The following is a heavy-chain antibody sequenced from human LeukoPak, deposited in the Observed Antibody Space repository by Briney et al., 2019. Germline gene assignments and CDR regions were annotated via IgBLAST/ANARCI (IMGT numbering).Heavy chain of an antibody. CDR2: IYSGGST. CDR3: AREANPYYYYDSSGYPKHAFDI. J-gene: IGHJ3*02. D-gene: IGHD3-22*01. Sequence: TGGSLRLSCAASGFTVSSNHMSWVRQAPGKGLEWVSVIYSGGSTYYADSVKGRFTISRDNSKNTLYLQMNSLRAEDTAVYYCAREANPYYYYDSSGYPKHAFDIWGQGTMVTVSS. V-gene: IGHV3-53*01. CDR1: GFTVSSNH.